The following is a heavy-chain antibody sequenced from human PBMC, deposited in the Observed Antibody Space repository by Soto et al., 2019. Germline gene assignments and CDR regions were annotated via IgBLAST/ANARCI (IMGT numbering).Heavy chain of an antibody. D-gene: IGHD2-15*01. V-gene: IGHV3-74*01. Sequence: GGSLRLCCAASGFTFSSYWMHWVRQAPGKGLVWVSRINSDGSSTSYADSVKGRFTISRDNAKNTLYLQMNSLRAEDTAVYYCARAFGYCSGGSCYSVPGYWGQGTLVTVSS. CDR1: GFTFSSYW. CDR2: INSDGSST. CDR3: ARAFGYCSGGSCYSVPGY. J-gene: IGHJ4*02.